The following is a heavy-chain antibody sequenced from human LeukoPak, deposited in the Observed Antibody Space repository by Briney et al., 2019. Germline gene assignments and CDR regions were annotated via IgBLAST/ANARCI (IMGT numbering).Heavy chain of an antibody. Sequence: PGGSLRLSCAASGFTFDDYAMHWVRQAPGKGLEWVSGISWNSGSICYADSVKGRFTISRDNAKNSLYLQMNSLRAEDTALYYCAKDHTMVRGVRNWFDYWGQGTLVTVSS. V-gene: IGHV3-9*01. CDR2: ISWNSGSI. CDR3: AKDHTMVRGVRNWFDY. D-gene: IGHD3-10*01. J-gene: IGHJ4*02. CDR1: GFTFDDYA.